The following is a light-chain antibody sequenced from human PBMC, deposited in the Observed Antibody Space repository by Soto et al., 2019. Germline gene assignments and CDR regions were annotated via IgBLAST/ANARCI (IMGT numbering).Light chain of an antibody. Sequence: DLQMTQSPSPLSASVGDRLTITCRASQNISYYLNWFQQRPGKAPQLLIFGASNLHIGVPSRFSGSGSGADFALTISSLQPEDFATYHCQQSYTTPWTFGQGTKV. CDR3: QQSYTTPWT. V-gene: IGKV1-39*01. CDR2: GAS. CDR1: QNISYY. J-gene: IGKJ1*01.